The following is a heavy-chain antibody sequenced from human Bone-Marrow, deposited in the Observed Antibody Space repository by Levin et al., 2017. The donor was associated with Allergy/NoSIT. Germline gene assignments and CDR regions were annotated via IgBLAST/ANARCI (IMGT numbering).Heavy chain of an antibody. V-gene: IGHV4-59*01. CDR3: ARENPYYGSGSPRLYNFDY. Sequence: KPSETLSLTCTVSGGSISSYYWSWIRQPPGKGLEWIGYIYYSGSSNYNPSLKSRVTISADTSKNQFSLKLSSVTAADTAVYYCARENPYYGSGSPRLYNFDYWGQGTLVTVSS. J-gene: IGHJ4*02. D-gene: IGHD3-10*01. CDR1: GGSISSYY. CDR2: IYYSGSS.